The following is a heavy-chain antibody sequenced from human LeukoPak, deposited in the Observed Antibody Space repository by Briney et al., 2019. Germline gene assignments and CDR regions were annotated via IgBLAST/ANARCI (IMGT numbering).Heavy chain of an antibody. CDR3: AKAERYYGSGSYYKEPSFAGDY. CDR1: GFTLSSYG. J-gene: IGHJ4*02. V-gene: IGHV3-30*18. D-gene: IGHD3-10*01. CDR2: ISYDGSNK. Sequence: GGSLRLSCAASGFTLSSYGMHWVRQAPGKGLEWVAVISYDGSNKYYADSVKGRFTISRDNSKNTLYLQMNSLRAEDTAVYYCAKAERYYGSGSYYKEPSFAGDYWGQGTLVTVSS.